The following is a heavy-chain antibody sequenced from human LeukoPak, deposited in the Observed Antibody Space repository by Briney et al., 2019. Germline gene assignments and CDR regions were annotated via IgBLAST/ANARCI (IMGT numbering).Heavy chain of an antibody. Sequence: PGGSLRLSCAASGFTFSSYAMHWVRQAPGKGLEYVSAISSNGGSTYYANSVKGRFTISRDNSKNTLYLQMGSLRAEDMAVYYCARDGAATTQFYYYMDVWGKGTTVTVSS. V-gene: IGHV3-64*01. CDR3: ARDGAATTQFYYYMDV. CDR2: ISSNGGST. D-gene: IGHD4-17*01. CDR1: GFTFSSYA. J-gene: IGHJ6*03.